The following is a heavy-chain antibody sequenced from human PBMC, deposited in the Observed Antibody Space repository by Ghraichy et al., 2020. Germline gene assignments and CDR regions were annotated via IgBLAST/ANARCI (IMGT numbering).Heavy chain of an antibody. Sequence: SQTLSLTCTVSGGSISSRSYYWGWFRQPPGNGLEWIGSMYYSGTTYYNPSLKSRITISVDTSKNQFSLKLSSVTAADTAVYYCARHLPTIFNPLEYSSSSNDYWGQGTLVTVSS. CDR2: MYYSGTT. J-gene: IGHJ4*02. V-gene: IGHV4-39*01. CDR3: ARHLPTIFNPLEYSSSSNDY. CDR1: GGSISSRSYY. D-gene: IGHD6-6*01.